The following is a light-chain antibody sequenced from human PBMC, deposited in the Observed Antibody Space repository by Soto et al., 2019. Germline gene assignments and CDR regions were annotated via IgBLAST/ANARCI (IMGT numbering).Light chain of an antibody. Sequence: QSALTQPASVSGSPGQSITISCTGTSSDVGGYNYVSWYQHHPGKVPKLMIYDVSSRPSGVSNRFSGSKSGNTASLTISGFQTEDEADYYCSSYTTSETRVFGTGTKVTVL. V-gene: IGLV2-14*03. CDR1: SSDVGGYNY. CDR3: SSYTTSETRV. J-gene: IGLJ1*01. CDR2: DVS.